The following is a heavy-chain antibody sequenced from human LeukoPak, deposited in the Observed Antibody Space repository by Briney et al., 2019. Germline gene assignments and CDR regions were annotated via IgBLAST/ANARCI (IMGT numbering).Heavy chain of an antibody. Sequence: GGSLRLSCAASGFTFSSSAMSWVRQVPGKGLEWVSGISASGGSTYYADSVRGRFTISRDNSKNTLYVQMNSLRDEDTAVYYCAKYDFWSGYYFDYWGQGTLVTVSS. CDR1: GFTFSSSA. CDR2: ISASGGST. J-gene: IGHJ4*02. CDR3: AKYDFWSGYYFDY. D-gene: IGHD3-3*01. V-gene: IGHV3-23*01.